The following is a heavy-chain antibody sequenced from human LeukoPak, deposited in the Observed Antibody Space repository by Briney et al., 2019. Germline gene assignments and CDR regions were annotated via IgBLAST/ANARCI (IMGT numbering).Heavy chain of an antibody. V-gene: IGHV5-51*01. CDR2: IYPGDSDT. CDR3: ARDGYFDY. D-gene: IGHD5-24*01. Sequence: GESLKISCKGSGYSFSTYWTAWVRQMPGKGLEWMGIIYPGDSDTRYSPSFQGQVTISADKFISTAYLQWSSLKASDTAMYYCARDGYFDYWGQGTLVTVSS. J-gene: IGHJ4*02. CDR1: GYSFSTYW.